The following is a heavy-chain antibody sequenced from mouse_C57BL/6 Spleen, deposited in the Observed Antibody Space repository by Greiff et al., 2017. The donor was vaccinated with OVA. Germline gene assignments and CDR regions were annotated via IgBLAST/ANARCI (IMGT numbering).Heavy chain of an antibody. CDR3: ARSDYYGSPYYFDY. V-gene: IGHV1-9*01. CDR1: GYTFTGYW. CDR2: ILPGSGST. J-gene: IGHJ2*01. D-gene: IGHD1-1*01. Sequence: QVQLQQSGAELMKPGASVKLSCKATGYTFTGYWIEWVKQRPGHGLEWIGEILPGSGSTNYNDKFKGKATFTADTSSNTAYMQLSSLTTEDSAIYYCARSDYYGSPYYFDYWGQGTTLTVSS.